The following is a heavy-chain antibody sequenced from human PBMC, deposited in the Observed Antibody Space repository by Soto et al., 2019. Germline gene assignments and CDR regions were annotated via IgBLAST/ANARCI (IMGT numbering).Heavy chain of an antibody. CDR1: GGTFSSYA. D-gene: IGHD2-2*01. CDR3: ARADCSSTSCYAADYSYYGMDV. CDR2: IIPIFGTA. Sequence: GASVKVSCKASGGTFSSYAISWVRQAPGQGLEWMGGIIPIFGTANYAQKFQGRVTITADESTSTAYMGLSSLRSEDTGVYYCARADCSSTSCYAADYSYYGMDVWGQATTVPVSS. J-gene: IGHJ6*02. V-gene: IGHV1-69*13.